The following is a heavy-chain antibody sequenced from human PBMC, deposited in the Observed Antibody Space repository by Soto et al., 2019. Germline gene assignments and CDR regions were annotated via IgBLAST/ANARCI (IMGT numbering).Heavy chain of an antibody. CDR3: RVAYDSDAVDI. V-gene: IGHV4-39*07. Sequence: PSETLSLTCTVSGGSISSSSYYWGLIRQPPGKGLEWIGSFYCSGSTYYNPSLKSRVTMSIDKSKNQFSLELSSVTAADTAMYFCRVAYDSDAVDIWGQGTMVTVSS. J-gene: IGHJ3*02. D-gene: IGHD3-22*01. CDR1: GGSISSSSYY. CDR2: FYCSGST.